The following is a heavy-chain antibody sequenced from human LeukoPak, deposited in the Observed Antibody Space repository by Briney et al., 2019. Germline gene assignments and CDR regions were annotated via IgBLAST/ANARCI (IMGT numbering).Heavy chain of an antibody. Sequence: GGFLRLSCAASGFTFSSYAMNWVRQAPGKGLEWVSAISGSGGNTYYADSVKDRFTISRDNSKNTLYLQMNSLRAEDTAVYYCAKDRGFTVTSGVDYWGQGTLVTVSS. CDR1: GFTFSSYA. V-gene: IGHV3-23*01. J-gene: IGHJ4*02. CDR3: AKDRGFTVTSGVDY. CDR2: ISGSGGNT. D-gene: IGHD4-17*01.